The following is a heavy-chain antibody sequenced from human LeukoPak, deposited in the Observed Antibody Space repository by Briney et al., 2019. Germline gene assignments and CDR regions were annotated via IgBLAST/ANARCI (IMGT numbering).Heavy chain of an antibody. CDR3: ANPPGYYYYMDV. J-gene: IGHJ6*03. D-gene: IGHD3-10*01. CDR2: ISGSGGST. Sequence: GGSLRLSCAASGFTFSNYWMNWVRQAPGKGLEWVSAISGSGGSTYYADSVKGRFTISRDNSKNTLYLQMNSLRAEDTAVYYCANPPGYYYYMDVWGKGTTVTVSS. V-gene: IGHV3-23*01. CDR1: GFTFSNYW.